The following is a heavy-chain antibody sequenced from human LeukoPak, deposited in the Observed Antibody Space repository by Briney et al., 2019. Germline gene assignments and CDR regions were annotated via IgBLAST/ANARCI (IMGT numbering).Heavy chain of an antibody. V-gene: IGHV4-61*02. D-gene: IGHD6-19*01. J-gene: IGHJ4*02. CDR2: IYTSGST. CDR1: GGSISSGSYY. Sequence: SETLSLTCTVSGGSISSGSYYWSWIRQPAGKGLEWIGRIYTSGSTNYNPSLKSRVTISVDTSKNQFSPKLSSVTAADTAVYYCARFSAGGGSGFRRFVDYWGQGTLVTVSS. CDR3: ARFSAGGGSGFRRFVDY.